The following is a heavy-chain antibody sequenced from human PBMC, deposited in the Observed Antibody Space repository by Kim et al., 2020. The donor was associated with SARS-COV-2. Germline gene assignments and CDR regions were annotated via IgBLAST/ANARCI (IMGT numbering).Heavy chain of an antibody. CDR3: ARDRSYYHEGFDY. Sequence: YNPSLKSRVTISVDKSKNQFSLKLSAVTAADTAVYYCARDRSYYHEGFDYWGQGTLVTVSS. V-gene: IGHV4-4*02. J-gene: IGHJ4*02. D-gene: IGHD3-10*01.